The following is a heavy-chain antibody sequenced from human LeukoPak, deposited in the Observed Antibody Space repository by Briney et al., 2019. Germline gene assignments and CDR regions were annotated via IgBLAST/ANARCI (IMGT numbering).Heavy chain of an antibody. CDR3: ARDPSLRVTLDY. D-gene: IGHD5/OR15-5a*01. CDR2: IVGSGGST. J-gene: IGHJ4*02. V-gene: IGHV3-23*01. Sequence: GGSLRLSCAASGFTFSSYAMSWVRQAPGKGLEWVSTIVGSGGSTSYADSVKGRFTISRDNSKNMLYLEMNSLRAEDTAVYYCARDPSLRVTLDYWGQGTLVTVSS. CDR1: GFTFSSYA.